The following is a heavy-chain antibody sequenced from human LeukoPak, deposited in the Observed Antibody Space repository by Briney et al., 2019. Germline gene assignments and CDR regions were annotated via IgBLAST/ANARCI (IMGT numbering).Heavy chain of an antibody. J-gene: IGHJ4*02. CDR3: AKAQSSTRRITLLHYFDY. CDR1: GFTFDDYA. V-gene: IGHV3-9*01. D-gene: IGHD6-13*01. Sequence: GGSLRLSCAASGFTFDDYAMHWVRQAPGKGLEWVSGISWNSGSIGYADSVKGRFTISRDNAKNSLYLQMNSLRAEDTALYYCAKAQSSTRRITLLHYFDYWGQGTLVTVSS. CDR2: ISWNSGSI.